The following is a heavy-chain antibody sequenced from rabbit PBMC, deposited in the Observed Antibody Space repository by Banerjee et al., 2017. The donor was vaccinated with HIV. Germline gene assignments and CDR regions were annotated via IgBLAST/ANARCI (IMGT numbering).Heavy chain of an antibody. CDR1: TFSFGDRDV. D-gene: IGHD4-1*01. Sequence: QEQLVESGGGLVQPEGSLTLTCKASTFSFGDRDVMCWVRQAPGKGLEWIACINTSTGRPVYATWASGRFTISRTSSTTVTLRMTSLTAADRATYFCARDLVGVIGWNFGWWGQGTLVTVS. V-gene: IGHV1S45*01. CDR2: INTSTGRP. J-gene: IGHJ3*01. CDR3: ARDLVGVIGWNFGW.